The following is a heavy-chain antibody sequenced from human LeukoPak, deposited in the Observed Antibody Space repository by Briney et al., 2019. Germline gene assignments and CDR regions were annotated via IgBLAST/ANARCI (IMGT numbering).Heavy chain of an antibody. CDR1: GFTFSSYA. CDR2: ISASGDST. V-gene: IGHV3-23*01. D-gene: IGHD1-26*01. CDR3: AKAQGSYYFDD. Sequence: GGSLRPSCAASGFTFSSYAMSWVRQAPGKGLEWVSAISASGDSTYYADSVKGRFTTSRDNSKNTLYLQMNSLRVEDTAVYYCAKAQGSYYFDDWGQGTLVTVSS. J-gene: IGHJ4*02.